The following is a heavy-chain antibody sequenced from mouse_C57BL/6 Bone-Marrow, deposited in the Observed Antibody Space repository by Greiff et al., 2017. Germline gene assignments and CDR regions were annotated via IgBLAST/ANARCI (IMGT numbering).Heavy chain of an antibody. D-gene: IGHD2-4*01. CDR1: GYSFTDYN. CDR3: ARSHYYDYDCYAMDY. V-gene: IGHV1-39*01. CDR2: INPNYGTT. J-gene: IGHJ4*01. Sequence: EVQLQESGPELVKPGASVKISCKASGYSFTDYNMNWVKQSNGKSLEWIGVINPNYGTTSYNQKFKGKATLTVDQSSSTAYMQLNSLTSEDSAVYYCARSHYYDYDCYAMDYWGQGTSVTVSS.